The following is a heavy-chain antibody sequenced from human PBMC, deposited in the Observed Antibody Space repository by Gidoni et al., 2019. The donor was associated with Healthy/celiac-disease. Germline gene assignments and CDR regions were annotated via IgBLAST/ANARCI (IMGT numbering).Heavy chain of an antibody. J-gene: IGHJ4*02. D-gene: IGHD2-15*01. Sequence: EVQLVESGGGLVKPGGSLRLSCAASGLPFSSYSMNWVRQAPGKGLQWVSSISSSSSYIYYADSVKGRFTISRDNAKNALYLQMNSLRAEDTAVYYCARDPDWADLGYCSGGSCPDYWGQGTLVTVSS. CDR2: ISSSSSYI. V-gene: IGHV3-21*01. CDR3: ARDPDWADLGYCSGGSCPDY. CDR1: GLPFSSYS.